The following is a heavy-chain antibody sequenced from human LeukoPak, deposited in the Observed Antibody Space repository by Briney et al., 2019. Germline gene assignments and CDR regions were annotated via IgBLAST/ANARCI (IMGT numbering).Heavy chain of an antibody. J-gene: IGHJ4*02. CDR1: GGSISSGGYY. D-gene: IGHD3-22*01. V-gene: IGHV4-31*03. CDR3: ASSYYYDSSGYFYYFDY. CDR2: IYYSGST. Sequence: PSETLSLTCTVSGGSISSGGYYWSWIRQHPGKGLEWIGYIYYSGSTYYNPSLKSRVTMSVDTSKNQFSLKLSSVTAADTAVYYCASSYYYDSSGYFYYFDYWGQGTLVTVSS.